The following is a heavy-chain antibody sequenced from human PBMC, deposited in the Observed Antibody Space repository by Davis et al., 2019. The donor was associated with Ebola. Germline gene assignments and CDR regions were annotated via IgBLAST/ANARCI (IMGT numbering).Heavy chain of an antibody. CDR2: ISSSGSTI. V-gene: IGHV3-11*01. CDR1: GFTFSDYY. J-gene: IGHJ6*04. CDR3: ARVMGDSTIYYYYGMDV. Sequence: GGSLRLSCAASGFTFSDYYMSWIRQAPGKGLEWVSYISSSGSTIYYADSVKGRFTISRDNAKNSLYLQMNSLRAEDTAVYYCARVMGDSTIYYYYGMDVWGKGTTVTVSS. D-gene: IGHD2-2*01.